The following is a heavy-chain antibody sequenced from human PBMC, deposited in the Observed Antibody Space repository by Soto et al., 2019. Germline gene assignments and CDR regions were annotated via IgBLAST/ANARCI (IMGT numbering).Heavy chain of an antibody. CDR3: ARVAAAQFDY. CDR1: GGSISSGGYY. CDR2: IYHSGST. J-gene: IGHJ4*02. Sequence: SETLSLTCTVSGGSISSGGYYWSWIRQHPGKGLEWIGYIYHSGSTYYNPSLKSRVTISVDRSKNQFSLKLSSVTAADTAVYYCARVAAAQFDYWGQGTLVTVSS. D-gene: IGHD2-15*01. V-gene: IGHV4-30-2*01.